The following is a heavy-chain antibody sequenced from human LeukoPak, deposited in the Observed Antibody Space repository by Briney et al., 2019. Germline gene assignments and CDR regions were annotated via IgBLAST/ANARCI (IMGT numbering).Heavy chain of an antibody. D-gene: IGHD1-26*01. J-gene: IGHJ6*03. V-gene: IGHV4-30-2*01. CDR3: ARSSGSYYYYYYMDV. CDR1: GGSISSGGYY. CDR2: IYHSGST. Sequence: SQTLSLTCTVSGGSISSGGYYWSWIRQPPGKGLEWIGYIYHSGSTYYNPSLKSRVTMSVDRPKNQFSLKLSSVTAADTAVYYCARSSGSYYYYYYMDVWGKGTTVTVSS.